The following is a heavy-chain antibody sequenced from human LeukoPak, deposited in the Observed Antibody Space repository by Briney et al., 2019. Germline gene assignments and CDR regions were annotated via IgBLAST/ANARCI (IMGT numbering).Heavy chain of an antibody. CDR2: FYYSGST. CDR3: ARGVTTFGGWSGGRMDV. J-gene: IGHJ6*02. V-gene: IGHV4-39*07. D-gene: IGHD3-10*01. Sequence: PSETLSLTCTVSGGSISSSDYYWGWIRQSPGKGLEWIGSFYYSGSTNYNPSLKSRVTISADTSKKQFSLRLSSVTAADTAVYFCARGVTTFGGWSGGRMDVWGQGTTVTVSS. CDR1: GGSISSSDYY.